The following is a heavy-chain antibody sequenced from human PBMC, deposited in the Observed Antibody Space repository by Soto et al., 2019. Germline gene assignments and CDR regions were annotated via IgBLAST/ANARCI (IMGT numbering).Heavy chain of an antibody. J-gene: IGHJ4*02. CDR2: ISGSGGST. V-gene: IGHV3-23*01. CDR3: ANHLWFGEFSN. D-gene: IGHD3-10*01. CDR1: GFTFSSYV. Sequence: EVQLLESGGGLVQPGGSLRLSCAASGFTFSSYVMSWVRQAPGKGLEWVSVISGSGGSTYYADSVKGRFTISRDNSKNPLYRQMNSLRAEDTVVYYWANHLWFGEFSNWGQGTVVTVSS.